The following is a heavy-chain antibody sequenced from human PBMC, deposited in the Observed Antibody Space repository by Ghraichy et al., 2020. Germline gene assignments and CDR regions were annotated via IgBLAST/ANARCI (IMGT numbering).Heavy chain of an antibody. CDR2: ITSSSSIT. D-gene: IGHD6-19*01. V-gene: IGHV3-48*02. CDR3: AGPKTYSSGWYALDY. Sequence: GGSLRLSCAASGFTFNTYSMNWVRQAPGKGLEWVSYITSSSSITYYADSVKGRFTISRDNAKNSLYLQMNSLRDEDTAVYYCAGPKTYSSGWYALDYWGQGTLVTVSS. CDR1: GFTFNTYS. J-gene: IGHJ4*02.